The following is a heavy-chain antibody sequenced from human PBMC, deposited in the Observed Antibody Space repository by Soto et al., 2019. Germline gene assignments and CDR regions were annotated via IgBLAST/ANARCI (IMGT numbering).Heavy chain of an antibody. CDR2: INPSGGST. CDR3: ARGDRAPGYSSSWPPPH. J-gene: IGHJ4*02. D-gene: IGHD6-13*01. V-gene: IGHV1-46*01. CDR1: GYTFTSYY. Sequence: ASVKVSCKASGYTFTSYYMHWVRQAPGQGLEWMGIINPSGGSTSYAQKFQGRVTMTRDTSTSTVYMELSSLRSEDTAVYYCARGDRAPGYSSSWPPPHWGQGTLVTVSS.